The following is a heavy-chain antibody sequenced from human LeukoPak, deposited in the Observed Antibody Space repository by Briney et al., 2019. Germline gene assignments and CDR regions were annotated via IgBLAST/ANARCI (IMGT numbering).Heavy chain of an antibody. CDR3: ARASRDGYNQNFDH. CDR2: IYPGGSET. J-gene: IGHJ4*02. V-gene: IGHV5-51*01. CDR1: GYDFSTYW. D-gene: IGHD5-24*01. Sequence: GESLKISCKGLGYDFSTYWNAWVRQRPGKGLEWMGIIYPGGSETRYDPSFQGQVTISANRSTSTAYLQWSSLRASDTAMYYCARASRDGYNQNFDHWGQGTLVTVSS.